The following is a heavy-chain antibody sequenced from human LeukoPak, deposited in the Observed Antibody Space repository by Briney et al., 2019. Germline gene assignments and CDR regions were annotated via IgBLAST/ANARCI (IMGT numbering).Heavy chain of an antibody. CDR3: ARGTGADY. CDR1: GASISSYY. CDR2: IYYSGST. D-gene: IGHD1-26*01. Sequence: SETLSLTCTVSGASISSYYWSWIRQPPGKGLEWIGYIYYSGSTNYNPSLKSRVTISVDTSKNQFSPKLSSVTAADTAVYYCARGTGADYWGQGTLVTVSS. V-gene: IGHV4-59*08. J-gene: IGHJ4*02.